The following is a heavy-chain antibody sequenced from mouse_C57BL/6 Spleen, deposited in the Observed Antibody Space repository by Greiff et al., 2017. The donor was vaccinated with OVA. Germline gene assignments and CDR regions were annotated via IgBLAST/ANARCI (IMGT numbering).Heavy chain of an antibody. CDR3: VRDYGNSLDY. Sequence: EAGGGLVQPKGSLKLSCAASGFSFNTYAMNWVRQAPGKGLEWVARIRSKSNNYATYYADSVKDRFTISRDDSESMLYLQMNNLKTEDTAMYYCVRDYGNSLDYWGQGTTLTVSS. D-gene: IGHD2-1*01. CDR1: GFSFNTYA. V-gene: IGHV10-1*01. CDR2: IRSKSNNYAT. J-gene: IGHJ2*01.